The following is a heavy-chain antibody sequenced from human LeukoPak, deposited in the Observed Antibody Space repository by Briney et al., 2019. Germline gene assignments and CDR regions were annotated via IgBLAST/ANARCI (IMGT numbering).Heavy chain of an antibody. CDR3: AKELKGCSSTSCYPHVYYYYYYMDV. CDR2: FDPEDGET. V-gene: IGHV1-24*01. Sequence: GASVKVSCKVSGYTLTELSMHWVRQAPGKGLEWMGGFDPEDGETIYAQKFQGRVTMTEDTSTDTAYMELSSLRSEDTAVYYCAKELKGCSSTSCYPHVYYYYYYMDVWGKGTTVTISS. CDR1: GYTLTELS. D-gene: IGHD2-2*01. J-gene: IGHJ6*03.